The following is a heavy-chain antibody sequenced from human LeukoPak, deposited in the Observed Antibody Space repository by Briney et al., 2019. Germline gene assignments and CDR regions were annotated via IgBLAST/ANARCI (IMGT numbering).Heavy chain of an antibody. D-gene: IGHD3-16*01. CDR3: ARDLRYAHREKDQRYNWFDP. Sequence: GASVKVSCKASGYTFTGYYMHWVRQAPGQGLEWMGWINPNSGGTNYAQKFQGRVTMTRDTSISTAYMELSRLRSDDTAVYYCARDLRYAHREKDQRYNWFDPWGQGTLVTVSS. V-gene: IGHV1-2*02. CDR2: INPNSGGT. CDR1: GYTFTGYY. J-gene: IGHJ5*02.